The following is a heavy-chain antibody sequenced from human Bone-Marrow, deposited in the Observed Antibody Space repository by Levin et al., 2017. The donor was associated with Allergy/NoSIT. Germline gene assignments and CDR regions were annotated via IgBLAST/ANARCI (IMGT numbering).Heavy chain of an antibody. V-gene: IGHV3-48*01. J-gene: IGHJ4*02. CDR1: GFTFSSYS. CDR2: INSSSGTI. CDR3: VRGLPDY. Sequence: GESLKISCATSGFTFSSYSMNWVRQAPGKGLEWVSFINSSSGTIYYADSVKGRFTISRDNAKKSLYLQMSSLRVEDTAVYYCVRGLPDYWGQGTLVTVSS.